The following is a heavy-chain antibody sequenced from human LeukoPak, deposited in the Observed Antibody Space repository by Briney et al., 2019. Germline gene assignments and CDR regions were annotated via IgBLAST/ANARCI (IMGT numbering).Heavy chain of an antibody. CDR2: IYPGDSDT. J-gene: IGHJ4*02. Sequence: GESLKISCKGSGYIFTNYWIAWVRQMPGKGLEWMGIIYPGDSDTRYSPSFQGLVTISADKSINTAYLRWSSLKASDTAMYYCSRRYSSSWYGGTLVWGQGTLVTVSS. CDR3: SRRYSSSWYGGTLV. CDR1: GYIFTNYW. D-gene: IGHD6-13*01. V-gene: IGHV5-51*01.